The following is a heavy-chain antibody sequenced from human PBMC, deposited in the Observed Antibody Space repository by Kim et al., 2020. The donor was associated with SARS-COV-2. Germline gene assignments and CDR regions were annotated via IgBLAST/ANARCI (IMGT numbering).Heavy chain of an antibody. J-gene: IGHJ4*02. CDR1: GFTFSSYS. D-gene: IGHD3-10*01. CDR3: ARDKLWFWEYDY. CDR2: ISSSSSYI. V-gene: IGHV3-21*01. Sequence: GGSLRLSCAASGFTFSSYSMNWVRQAPGKGLEWVSSISSSSSYIYYADSVKGRFTISRDNAKNSLYLQMNSLRAEDTAVYYCARDKLWFWEYDYWGQGTLVTVSS.